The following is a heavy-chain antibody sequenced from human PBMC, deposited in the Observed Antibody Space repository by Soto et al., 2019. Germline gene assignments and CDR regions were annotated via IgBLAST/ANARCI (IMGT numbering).Heavy chain of an antibody. J-gene: IGHJ4*02. V-gene: IGHV1-2*02. CDR1: GYIFSDNY. CDR3: ARAREDSSGWFDY. D-gene: IGHD6-19*01. Sequence: QVQLVQSGAEVKQPGASMKVSCKASGYIFSDNYIHWVRQAPGQGLEWMAWINPKSGGTNYARNFQGRVTLTRDTSISTAYMDLSRLTSDDTAVYYCARAREDSSGWFDYWGQVTLVTVSS. CDR2: INPKSGGT.